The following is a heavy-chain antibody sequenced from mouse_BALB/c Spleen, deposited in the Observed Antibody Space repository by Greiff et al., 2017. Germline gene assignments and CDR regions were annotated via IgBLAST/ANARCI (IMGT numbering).Heavy chain of an antibody. V-gene: IGHV3-2*02. D-gene: IGHD3-1*01. CDR2: ISYSGST. CDR1: GYSITSDYA. Sequence: VQLQQSGPGLVKPSQSLSLTCTVTGYSITSDYAWNWIRQFPGNKLEWMGYISYSGSTSYNPSLKSRISITRDTSKNQFFLQLNSVTTEDTATYYCARWSPGFDYWGQGTTRTVAS. CDR3: ARWSPGFDY. J-gene: IGHJ2*01.